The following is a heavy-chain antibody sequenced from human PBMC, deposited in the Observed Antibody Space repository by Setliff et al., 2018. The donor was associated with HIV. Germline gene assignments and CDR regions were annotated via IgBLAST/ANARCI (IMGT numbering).Heavy chain of an antibody. Sequence: KPSETLSLTCTVSGGSISSTNYYWSWIRRPAGKGLEWIGRSQASGTTYYNPSLKSRVTISVDTSKNQFSLKLSSVTAADTAVYYCARPSAGGGYNYWYFDLWGRGTLVTVSS. CDR3: ARPSAGGGYNYWYFDL. CDR1: GGSISSTNYY. V-gene: IGHV4-61*02. D-gene: IGHD5-12*01. J-gene: IGHJ2*01. CDR2: SQASGTT.